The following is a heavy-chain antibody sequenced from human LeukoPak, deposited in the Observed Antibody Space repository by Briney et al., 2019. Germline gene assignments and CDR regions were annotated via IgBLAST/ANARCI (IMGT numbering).Heavy chain of an antibody. CDR1: GGTFSNYA. V-gene: IGHV1-69*06. CDR2: IIPIFGTA. CDR3: ARVRRVAAAGQPTNWFDP. D-gene: IGHD6-13*01. Sequence: WASVKVSCKASGGTFSNYAISWVRQAPGQGLEWMGGIIPIFGTANYAQKFRGRVTITADKSTRTAYMELSRLRSDDTAVYYCARVRRVAAAGQPTNWFDPWGQGTLVTVSS. J-gene: IGHJ5*02.